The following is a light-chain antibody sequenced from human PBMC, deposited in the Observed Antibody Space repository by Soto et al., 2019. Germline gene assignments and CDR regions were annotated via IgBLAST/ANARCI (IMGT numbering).Light chain of an antibody. Sequence: IVLTQSPGTLSLSPGEIATLSCMASQSVSNNYLAWYQQKPGQAPRLLIYGASNRATGIPDRFSGSGSETEFTLTISGLQSEDSGVYYCLQHYSWPWTFGQGTKVDIK. CDR2: GAS. V-gene: IGKV3-20*01. CDR3: LQHYSWPWT. CDR1: QSVSNNY. J-gene: IGKJ1*01.